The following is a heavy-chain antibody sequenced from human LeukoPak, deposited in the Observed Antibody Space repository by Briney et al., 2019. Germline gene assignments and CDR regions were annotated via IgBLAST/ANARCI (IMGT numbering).Heavy chain of an antibody. CDR1: GGSFSGYY. Sequence: SETLSLTCAVYGGSFSGYYWSWIRQPPGKGLEWIGEINHSGSTNYNPSLKSRVTMSVDTSKNQFSLKLSSVTAADTAVYYCARGGSRSYCSSTSCRRPFDYWGQGTLVTVSS. CDR3: ARGGSRSYCSSTSCRRPFDY. V-gene: IGHV4-34*01. J-gene: IGHJ4*02. D-gene: IGHD2-2*01. CDR2: INHSGST.